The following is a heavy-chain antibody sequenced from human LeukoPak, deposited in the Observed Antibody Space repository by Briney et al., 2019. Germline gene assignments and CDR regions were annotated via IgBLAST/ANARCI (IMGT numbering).Heavy chain of an antibody. CDR3: VRGASSIAALNPFWYFDL. D-gene: IGHD6-6*01. J-gene: IGHJ2*01. Sequence: ASVKVSCKASGYTFASYYMHWVRQGPGQGLEWMGIINPSGGSTSYAQKFQGRVTMTRDTSTNTVYMELSSLRSEDTAVFYCVRGASSIAALNPFWYFDLWGRGTLVTVSS. CDR2: INPSGGST. V-gene: IGHV1-46*01. CDR1: GYTFASYY.